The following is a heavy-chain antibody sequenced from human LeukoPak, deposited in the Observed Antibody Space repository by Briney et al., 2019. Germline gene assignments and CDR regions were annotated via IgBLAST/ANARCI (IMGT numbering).Heavy chain of an antibody. J-gene: IGHJ4*02. V-gene: IGHV3-7*01. Sequence: TGGSLRLSCAASGFTFSSYWMTWVRQAPGKGLEWVANIVPDGSEKYYVESVRGRFTISRDNAKNSLYLQMKSLRAEDTAVYYCARAPHPYYFDYWGQGTLVTVSS. CDR1: GFTFSSYW. CDR3: ARAPHPYYFDY. CDR2: IVPDGSEK.